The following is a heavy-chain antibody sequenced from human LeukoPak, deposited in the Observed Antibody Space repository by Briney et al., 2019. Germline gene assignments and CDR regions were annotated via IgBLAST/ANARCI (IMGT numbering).Heavy chain of an antibody. CDR1: GFTFSTYA. CDR2: ISGSDDGT. J-gene: IGHJ4*02. Sequence: GGSLRLSCAASGFTFSTYAMSWVRQIPGKGLEWVSAISGSDDGTYYADSVKGRFTVSRDNSRNTLYLQMNTLRAEDTAVYFCAKSPVSSCRGSFCYPFDYWGQGNLVTVSS. CDR3: AKSPVSSCRGSFCYPFDY. D-gene: IGHD2-15*01. V-gene: IGHV3-23*01.